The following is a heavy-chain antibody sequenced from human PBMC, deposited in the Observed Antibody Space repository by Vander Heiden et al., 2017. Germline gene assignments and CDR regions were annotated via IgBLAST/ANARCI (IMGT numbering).Heavy chain of an antibody. J-gene: IGHJ5*02. V-gene: IGHV1-69*06. CDR2: SIPIFGTA. D-gene: IGHD3-3*02. CDR3: ASQISNWFDP. Sequence: QVQLVQPGAEVKKPGSSVKVSCKASGGNCSSYAIRWVRQAPGQGLEWMGGSIPIFGTANYAQKFQGRVTITADKSTSTAYMELSSLRSEDTAGYYCASQISNWFDPWGQGTLVTVSS. CDR1: GGNCSSYA.